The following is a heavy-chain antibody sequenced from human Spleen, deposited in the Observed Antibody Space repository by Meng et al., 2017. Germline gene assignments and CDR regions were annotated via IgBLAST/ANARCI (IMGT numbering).Heavy chain of an antibody. D-gene: IGHD3-16*02. CDR1: GYSFTHYW. CDR3: ARLSLRYGRVPGDY. Sequence: KVSCKGSGYSFTHYWIAWVRQMPGKGLEWMGIIYSGDSDTRYSPSFQGQVTISADKSISTAYLQWNSLKASDTAMYYCARLSLRYGRVPGDYWGQGTLVPVSS. V-gene: IGHV5-51*01. CDR2: IYSGDSDT. J-gene: IGHJ4*02.